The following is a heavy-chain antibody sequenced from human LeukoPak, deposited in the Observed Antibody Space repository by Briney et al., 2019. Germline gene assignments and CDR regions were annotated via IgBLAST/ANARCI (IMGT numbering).Heavy chain of an antibody. V-gene: IGHV4-59*01. CDR2: IYHTGSI. Sequence: SETLSLTCTVSGGYINNYYGSWIRQSPGKGIVWIRYIYHTGSINYNPSLTSRVAISVDTSKNQFSLKLRSVTAADTAMYYCARGDSSSLPFDYWGQGTLVTVSS. J-gene: IGHJ4*02. D-gene: IGHD6-6*01. CDR3: ARGDSSSLPFDY. CDR1: GGYINNYY.